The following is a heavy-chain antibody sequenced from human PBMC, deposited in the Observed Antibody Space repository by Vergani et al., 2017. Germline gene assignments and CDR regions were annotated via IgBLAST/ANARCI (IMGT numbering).Heavy chain of an antibody. D-gene: IGHD4-17*01. V-gene: IGHV4-4*07. Sequence: QVQLQESGPGLVKPSETLSLTCTVSGGSISSYYWSWIRQPAGKGLEWIGRIYTSGSTNYNPSLKSRVTISVDTSKNQFSLKLSSVTAADTAVYYCARDHMTTVRYYYGMDVWGQGTTVTVSS. CDR2: IYTSGST. CDR3: ARDHMTTVRYYYGMDV. J-gene: IGHJ6*02. CDR1: GGSISSYY.